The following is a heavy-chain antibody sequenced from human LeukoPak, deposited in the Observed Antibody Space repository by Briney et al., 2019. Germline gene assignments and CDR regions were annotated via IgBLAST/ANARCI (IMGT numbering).Heavy chain of an antibody. J-gene: IGHJ4*02. Sequence: GGSLRLSCAASGFTVSSNYMGWVRQAPGKGLEYVSVIYSGGNTYYAGSVKGRFTISRDNSKNTVYLQMNSLRAEDTAVFYCARLVATTGRLYFDYWGQGNLVTVSS. V-gene: IGHV3-53*01. CDR1: GFTVSSNY. D-gene: IGHD1-1*01. CDR3: ARLVATTGRLYFDY. CDR2: IYSGGNT.